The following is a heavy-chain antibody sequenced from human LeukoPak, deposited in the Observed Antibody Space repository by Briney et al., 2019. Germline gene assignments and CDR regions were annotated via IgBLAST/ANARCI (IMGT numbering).Heavy chain of an antibody. J-gene: IGHJ4*02. CDR2: INPNSGGT. CDR1: GYTFTGYY. CDR3: EMVRGVRGSY. V-gene: IGHV1-2*02. D-gene: IGHD3-10*01. Sequence: ASVKVSCKASGYTFTGYYMHWVRQAPGQGLEWMGWINPNSGGTNYAQKFQGRVTMTRNTSISTAYMELSSLRSEDTAVYYCEMVRGVRGSYGGQGTLVTVSS.